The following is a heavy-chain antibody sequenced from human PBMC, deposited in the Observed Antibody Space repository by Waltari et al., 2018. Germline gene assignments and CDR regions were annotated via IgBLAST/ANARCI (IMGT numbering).Heavy chain of an antibody. Sequence: QMQLQESGPGLVRPSETLSLSCSVSGDSISSRSYYWAWFRQPPGKGLEWIGNIYYSGGTSFNPFLKGRGAISVDTSNHQFSLQMTSVTATDTALYYGARAPRVTNTLGGVIAFDLWGQGTLVTVSP. D-gene: IGHD3-16*02. CDR3: ARAPRVTNTLGGVIAFDL. V-gene: IGHV4-39*01. J-gene: IGHJ5*02. CDR1: GDSISSRSYY. CDR2: IYYSGGT.